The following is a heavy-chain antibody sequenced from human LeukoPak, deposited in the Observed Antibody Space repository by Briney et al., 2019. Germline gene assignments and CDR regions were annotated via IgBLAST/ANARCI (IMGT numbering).Heavy chain of an antibody. D-gene: IGHD2-8*01. CDR1: GGSFSGYY. CDR2: INHSGST. CDR3: ARENAGFDI. V-gene: IGHV4-34*01. J-gene: IGHJ3*02. Sequence: SETLSLTCAVYGGSFSGYYWSWIRQPPGKGLEWIGEINHSGSTNYNPSLKSRVTISVDTSKNQFSLQLNSVTPEDTAVYYCARENAGFDIWGQGTMVTVSS.